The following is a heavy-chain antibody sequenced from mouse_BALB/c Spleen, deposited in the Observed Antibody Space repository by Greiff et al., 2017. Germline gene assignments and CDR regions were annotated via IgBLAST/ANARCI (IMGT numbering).Heavy chain of an antibody. Sequence: DVMLVESGGGLVQPGGSRKLSCAASGFTFSDYGMAWVRQAPGKGPEWVAFISNLAYSIYYADTVTGRFTISRENAKNTLYLEMSSLRSEDTAMYYCARVIWSLYAMDYWGQGTSVTVSS. J-gene: IGHJ4*01. CDR3: ARVIWSLYAMDY. D-gene: IGHD1-1*02. V-gene: IGHV5-15*02. CDR1: GFTFSDYG. CDR2: ISNLAYSI.